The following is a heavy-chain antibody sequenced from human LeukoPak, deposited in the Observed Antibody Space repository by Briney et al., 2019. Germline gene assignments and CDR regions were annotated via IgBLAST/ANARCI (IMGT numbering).Heavy chain of an antibody. CDR3: AREPPHGSSGPSHAFDI. CDR2: INPSGGST. D-gene: IGHD3-22*01. J-gene: IGHJ3*02. CDR1: GYIFTSYS. V-gene: IGHV1-46*01. Sequence: GASVKVSCKASGYIFTSYSIHWVRQAPGQGLEWMGIINPSGGSTTHGHDFQGRVTMTRDTSTSTVYMELSSLRSEDTAVYYCAREPPHGSSGPSHAFDIWGQGTMVTVSS.